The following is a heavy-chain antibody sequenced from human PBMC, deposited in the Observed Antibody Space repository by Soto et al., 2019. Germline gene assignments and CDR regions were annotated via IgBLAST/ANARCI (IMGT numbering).Heavy chain of an antibody. D-gene: IGHD3-10*01. CDR1: GDSVSGGDSY. V-gene: IGHV4-30-4*01. CDR3: VRGGNPYHYATSAPATFDK. J-gene: IGHJ4*02. CDR2: TSFSGYT. Sequence: QVQLQESGPGLVKPSQTLSLTCTVSGDSVSGGDSYWSWIRQPPGKALEWIGYTSFSGYTSYTPSLKSRVTISVDMSKSQFSLRLTSVTAADTAIYYCVRGGNPYHYATSAPATFDKWGQGTLVSVSS.